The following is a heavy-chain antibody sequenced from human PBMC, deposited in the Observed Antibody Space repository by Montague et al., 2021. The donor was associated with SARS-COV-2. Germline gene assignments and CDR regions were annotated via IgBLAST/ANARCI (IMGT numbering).Heavy chain of an antibody. V-gene: IGHV4-4*02. Sequence: SETLSLTCAVSGASISNAFWWSWVRQPPGKGLEWIGEIHHSGGSNYNPSLASRVTISLGYSKNQLSLMLSSVTAADTAMYYYASHPVWQQLITWGQGTLVSVSP. J-gene: IGHJ5*02. CDR1: GASISNAFW. D-gene: IGHD6-13*01. CDR2: IHHSGGS. CDR3: ASHPVWQQLIT.